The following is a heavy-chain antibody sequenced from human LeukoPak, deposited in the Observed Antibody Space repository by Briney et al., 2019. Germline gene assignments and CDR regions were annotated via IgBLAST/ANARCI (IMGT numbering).Heavy chain of an antibody. Sequence: ASVKVSCKASGYTFTCYYMHWVRQAPGQGLEWMGWINPNSGGTNYAQKFQGRVTMTRDTSISTAYMELSRLRSDDTAVYYCARGYDILTGTHDAFDIWGQGTMVTVSS. CDR2: INPNSGGT. J-gene: IGHJ3*02. CDR3: ARGYDILTGTHDAFDI. V-gene: IGHV1-2*02. D-gene: IGHD3-9*01. CDR1: GYTFTCYY.